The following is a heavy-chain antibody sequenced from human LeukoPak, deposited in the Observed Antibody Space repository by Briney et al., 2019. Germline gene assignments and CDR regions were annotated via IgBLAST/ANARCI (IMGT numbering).Heavy chain of an antibody. V-gene: IGHV4-39*07. Sequence: PSETLSLTCTVSGGSISSTSYYWGWIRQPPGKGLEWIGSIYYSGTTHYNPSLKSRVTMSVDTSKNQFSLNLSSVTAADTAVYYCARFSSIAAAFDYWGLGTLVTVSS. CDR1: GGSISSTSYY. CDR3: ARFSSIAAAFDY. J-gene: IGHJ4*02. CDR2: IYYSGTT. D-gene: IGHD6-13*01.